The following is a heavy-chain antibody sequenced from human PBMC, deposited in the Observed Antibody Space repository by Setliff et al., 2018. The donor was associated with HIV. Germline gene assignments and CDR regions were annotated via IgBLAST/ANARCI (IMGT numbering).Heavy chain of an antibody. J-gene: IGHJ2*01. CDR3: ARVYYSFWYGYFLYWYFDL. D-gene: IGHD3-3*01. V-gene: IGHV3-49*04. Sequence: PGGSLRLSCTGSGFTLGDYPVSWVRQAPGKGLEYIGYIGGNSDGGKLQYASSMKGRFSISRDDSKGIVYLQGDSLQTEDTAVYFCARVYYSFWYGYFLYWYFDLWGRGALVTVSS. CDR2: IGGNSDGGKL. CDR1: GFTLGDYP.